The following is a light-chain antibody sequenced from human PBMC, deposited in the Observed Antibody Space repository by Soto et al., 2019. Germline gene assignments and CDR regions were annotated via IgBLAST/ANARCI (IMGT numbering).Light chain of an antibody. V-gene: IGKV3-11*01. CDR2: DAS. CDR1: RSVGDY. CDR3: QQRSDWPLT. Sequence: EIVLAQSPATLSLSPGERATFSCRASRSVGDYLAWYQQKPGQPPRLLIYDASNRATGIPARFSGSGSGTDFTLTISSLEPEDFAVYYCQQRSDWPLTFGGGTKVEIK. J-gene: IGKJ4*01.